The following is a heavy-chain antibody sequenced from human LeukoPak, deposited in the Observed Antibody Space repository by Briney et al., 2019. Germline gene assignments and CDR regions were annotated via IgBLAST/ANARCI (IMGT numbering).Heavy chain of an antibody. CDR3: AKVRAPRQYYFDY. CDR2: ITASSSST. V-gene: IGHV3-23*01. J-gene: IGHJ4*02. CDR1: GFTFSNYG. Sequence: TGGSLRLSCAASGFTFSNYGMSWVRQAPGKGLEWVSAITASSSSTHDADSVQGRFTISRDNFKNTLYLQMNSLRAEDTAVYYCAKVRAPRQYYFDYWGQGTLVTVSS. D-gene: IGHD1-26*01.